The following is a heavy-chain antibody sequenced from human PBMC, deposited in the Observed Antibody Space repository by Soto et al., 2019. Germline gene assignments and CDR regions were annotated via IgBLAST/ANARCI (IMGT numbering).Heavy chain of an antibody. Sequence: SVKVSRKGSGGSFSSYAISWVRQAPGQGLEWMGGIIPIFGTANYAQKFQGRVTITADESTSTAYMELSXXRSEXTAVYYCAREPLGYCSGGSCYKRAFDIWGEGTMLTVSS. CDR3: AREPLGYCSGGSCYKRAFDI. D-gene: IGHD2-15*01. J-gene: IGHJ3*02. V-gene: IGHV1-69*13. CDR1: GGSFSSYA. CDR2: IIPIFGTA.